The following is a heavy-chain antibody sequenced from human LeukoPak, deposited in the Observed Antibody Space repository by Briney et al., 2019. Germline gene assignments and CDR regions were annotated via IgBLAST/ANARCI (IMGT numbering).Heavy chain of an antibody. J-gene: IGHJ3*02. CDR3: ARDYDSSPFDI. Sequence: GASVKVSCNASVYTFTSYYMHWVRQAPGQGLEWMGIINPSGGSTSYAQKFQGRVTMTRDMSTSTVYMELSSLRSEDTAVYYCARDYDSSPFDIWGQGTMVTVSS. CDR1: VYTFTSYY. D-gene: IGHD3-22*01. V-gene: IGHV1-46*01. CDR2: INPSGGST.